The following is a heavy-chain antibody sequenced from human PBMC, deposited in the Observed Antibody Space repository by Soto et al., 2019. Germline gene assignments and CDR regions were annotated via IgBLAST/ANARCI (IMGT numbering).Heavy chain of an antibody. Sequence: EVQLVESGGGLVQPGGSLRLSCAASGFTFSNYWMHWVRQAPGKGLVWVSRINSDGSSTSYADSVKGRFTVSRDNAKNRLYLQMNSLRAEDTAVYFCAREVTVSTGSYPHCWGQGTLVTVSS. CDR2: INSDGSST. D-gene: IGHD1-26*01. CDR1: GFTFSNYW. J-gene: IGHJ4*02. CDR3: AREVTVSTGSYPHC. V-gene: IGHV3-74*01.